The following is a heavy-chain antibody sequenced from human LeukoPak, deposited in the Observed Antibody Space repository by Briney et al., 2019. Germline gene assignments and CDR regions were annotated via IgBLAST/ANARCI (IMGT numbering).Heavy chain of an antibody. Sequence: GGSLRLSCAASGFTFSSYGMHWVRQAPGKGLEWVAFIRYDGSNKYYADSVKGRFTISRDNSKNTLYLQMNSLRAEDTAVYYCAKDRGITMIPSSEYFQHWGQGTLVTVSS. J-gene: IGHJ1*01. V-gene: IGHV3-30*02. CDR3: AKDRGITMIPSSEYFQH. D-gene: IGHD3-22*01. CDR2: IRYDGSNK. CDR1: GFTFSSYG.